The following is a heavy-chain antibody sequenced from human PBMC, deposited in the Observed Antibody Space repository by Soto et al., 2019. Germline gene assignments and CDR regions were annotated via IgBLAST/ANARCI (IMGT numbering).Heavy chain of an antibody. Sequence: GGPLSLSFAASGPTFSTYAMSWVRQAPGPGMERVSAISGSGGSTYYADSEKGRFTIYRDNSKNTLYLQMNSLRAEDTAVYYCAKGSQDIAVVPAAMIHYGMYVWGQGTTVTVSS. CDR1: GPTFSTYA. D-gene: IGHD2-2*01. CDR3: AKGSQDIAVVPAAMIHYGMYV. CDR2: ISGSGGST. V-gene: IGHV3-23*01. J-gene: IGHJ6*02.